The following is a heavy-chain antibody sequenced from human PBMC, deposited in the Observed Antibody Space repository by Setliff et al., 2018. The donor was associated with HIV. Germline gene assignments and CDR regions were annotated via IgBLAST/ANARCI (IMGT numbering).Heavy chain of an antibody. J-gene: IGHJ4*02. Sequence: GSGPTLVNPTQTLTLTCTFSGFSLSTSGMCVSWIRQPPGKALEWLARIDWDDDKFYSTSLKTRLTISKDTSKNQVVLTMTNMDPVDTATYYCALSQTGLYYYDSSGYAAFDYWGQGTLVTVSS. V-gene: IGHV2-70*17. CDR1: GFSLSTSGMC. D-gene: IGHD3-22*01. CDR3: ALSQTGLYYYDSSGYAAFDY. CDR2: IDWDDDK.